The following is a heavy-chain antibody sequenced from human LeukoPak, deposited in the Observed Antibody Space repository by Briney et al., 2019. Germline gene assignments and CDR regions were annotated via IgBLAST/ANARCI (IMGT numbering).Heavy chain of an antibody. J-gene: IGHJ4*02. V-gene: IGHV3-48*02. Sequence: GGSLRLSCAASGFTFSSYSMNWVRQAPGKGLEWVSYISSSSSTIYYADSVKGRFTISRDNAKNSLYLRMNSLRDEDTAVYYCARDTPWTYSGSYNDYWGQGTLVTVSS. CDR1: GFTFSSYS. CDR2: ISSSSSTI. D-gene: IGHD1-26*01. CDR3: ARDTPWTYSGSYNDY.